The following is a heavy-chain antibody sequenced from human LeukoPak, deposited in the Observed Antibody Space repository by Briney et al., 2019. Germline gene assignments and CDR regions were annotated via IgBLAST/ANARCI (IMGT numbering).Heavy chain of an antibody. Sequence: GGSLRLSCAASGFTFSNYWMHWVRQAPGKGLEWLANIKQDGSEKYYVDSVKGRFTISRDNAKNTLYLQMNSLRAEDTAVYYCARDRGYYDSSGYYSGDYWGQGTLVTVSS. J-gene: IGHJ4*02. V-gene: IGHV3-7*01. CDR2: IKQDGSEK. CDR3: ARDRGYYDSSGYYSGDY. CDR1: GFTFSNYW. D-gene: IGHD3-22*01.